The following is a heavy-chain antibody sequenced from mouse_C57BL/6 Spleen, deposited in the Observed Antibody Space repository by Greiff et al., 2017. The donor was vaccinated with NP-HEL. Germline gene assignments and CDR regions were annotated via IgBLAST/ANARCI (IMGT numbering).Heavy chain of an antibody. CDR1: GYAFSSSW. Sequence: QVQLQQSGPELVKPGASVKISCKASGYAFSSSWMNWVKQRPGKGLEWIGRIYPGDGDTNYNGKFKGKATLTVDTSSSTAYMQLSSLTSEDSAVYYCASFEDYWGQGTTLTVSS. J-gene: IGHJ2*01. CDR2: IYPGDGDT. CDR3: ASFEDY. V-gene: IGHV1-82*01.